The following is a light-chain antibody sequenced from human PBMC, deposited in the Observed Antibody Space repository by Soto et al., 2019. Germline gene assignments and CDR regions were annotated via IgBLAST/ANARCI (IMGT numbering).Light chain of an antibody. V-gene: IGKV1-5*03. CDR1: QSISSW. J-gene: IGKJ1*01. CDR2: KAS. Sequence: DIQITQAPSILSASVGYRVTITCRASQSISSWLAWYQQKPVKAPNLLIHKASHLESGVPSRFRGSGSGTALPLNISTLQHGDFATYHFKHYNTYQRTYGQWTK. CDR3: KHYNTYQRT.